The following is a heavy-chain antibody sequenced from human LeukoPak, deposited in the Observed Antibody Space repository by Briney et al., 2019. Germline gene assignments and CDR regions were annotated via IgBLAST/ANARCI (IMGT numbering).Heavy chain of an antibody. D-gene: IGHD7-27*01. CDR1: GFTFSDSC. J-gene: IGHJ4*02. V-gene: IGHV3-11*04. CDR3: GRGHWGLDY. CDR2: IDESGGTT. Sequence: NSGGSLRLSCAASGFTFSDSCMTWIRQAPGKGLERVAFIDESGGTTYYADSVKGRFTISRDNAKSSLYLEMNSLRAEDTAVYYCGRGHWGLDYWGQGTLVTVSS.